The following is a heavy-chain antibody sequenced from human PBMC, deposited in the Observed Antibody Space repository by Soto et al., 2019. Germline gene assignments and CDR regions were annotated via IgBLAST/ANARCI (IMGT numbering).Heavy chain of an antibody. CDR2: IYPGDSDT. V-gene: IGHV5-51*01. J-gene: IGHJ6*03. CDR1: GYSFTSYW. CDR3: ARRGFGCSSTSCYGPHYYYYYMDV. Sequence: GESLKISCKGSGYSFTSYWIGWVRQMPGKSLEWMGIIYPGDSDTRYSPSFQGQVTISADKSISTAYLQWSSLKASDTAMYYCARRGFGCSSTSCYGPHYYYYYMDVWGKGTTVTVSS. D-gene: IGHD2-2*01.